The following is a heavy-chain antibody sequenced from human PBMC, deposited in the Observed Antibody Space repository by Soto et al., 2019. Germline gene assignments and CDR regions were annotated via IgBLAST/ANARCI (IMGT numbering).Heavy chain of an antibody. CDR2: IWYDGSNK. V-gene: IGHV3-33*01. D-gene: IGHD2-2*01. J-gene: IGHJ4*02. Sequence: GGSLRLSCAASGFTFSSYGMHWVRQAPGKGLEWVAVIWYDGSNKYYAGSVKGRFTISRDNSKNTLYLQMNSLRAEDTAVYYCARAQVPAAMAAFDYWGQGTLVTVSS. CDR1: GFTFSSYG. CDR3: ARAQVPAAMAAFDY.